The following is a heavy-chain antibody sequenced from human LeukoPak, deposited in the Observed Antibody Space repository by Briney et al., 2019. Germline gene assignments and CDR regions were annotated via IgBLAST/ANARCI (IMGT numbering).Heavy chain of an antibody. CDR3: ARGIGTVTDFDY. D-gene: IGHD4-17*01. CDR2: IYYSGST. CDR1: GGSISSYY. Sequence: SETLSLTCTVSGGSISSYYWSWIRQPPGKGLEWIGYIYYSGSTNYNPSLKSRVTISVDTSKNQFSLKLSSVTAADTAVYYCARGIGTVTDFDYWGQGTLVTVSS. J-gene: IGHJ4*02. V-gene: IGHV4-59*01.